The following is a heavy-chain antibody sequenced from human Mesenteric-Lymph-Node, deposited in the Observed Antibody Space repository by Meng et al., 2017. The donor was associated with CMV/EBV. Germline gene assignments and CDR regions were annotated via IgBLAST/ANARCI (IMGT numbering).Heavy chain of an antibody. CDR1: GGSISSSNW. D-gene: IGHD1-26*01. Sequence: GSLRLSCAVSGGSISSSNWWSWVRQPPGKGLEWIGEIYHSGSTIYKPSLRSRVTISVDKSKNQFSLKLSSVTAADTAVYYCARDWGRGSSYSPYYYYGMDVWGQGTTVTVSS. V-gene: IGHV4-4*02. CDR3: ARDWGRGSSYSPYYYYGMDV. J-gene: IGHJ6*02. CDR2: IYHSGST.